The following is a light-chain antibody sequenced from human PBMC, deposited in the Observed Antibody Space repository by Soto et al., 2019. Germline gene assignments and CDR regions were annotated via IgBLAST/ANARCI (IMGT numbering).Light chain of an antibody. CDR3: AATDAGPKGLYD. J-gene: IGLJ1*01. Sequence: QSGLTQPPSGSGTPGQRVTISYSGSSSNIGSNTVNWYQQLPGTAPKLLIYSNNQRPSGVPDRFSGSKSGTSASLAISGLQSEDQADYDCAATDAGPKGLYDCATGTTVIV. CDR1: SSNIGSNT. V-gene: IGLV1-44*01. CDR2: SNN.